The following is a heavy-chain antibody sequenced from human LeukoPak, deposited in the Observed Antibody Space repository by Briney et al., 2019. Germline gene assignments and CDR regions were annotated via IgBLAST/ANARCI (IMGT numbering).Heavy chain of an antibody. CDR2: IGGSGYTT. CDR3: VRHYYGSGYYYDF. J-gene: IGHJ4*02. D-gene: IGHD3-10*01. V-gene: IGHV3-23*01. Sequence: PGGSLRLSCAASGFIFDDHGMSWVRQAPGQGLEWVSAIGGSGYTTSYEDSVKGRFTVSRDNSKNTLYLQMNSLRAEDTATYYCVRHYYGSGYYYDFWGQGTLVTVSS. CDR1: GFIFDDHG.